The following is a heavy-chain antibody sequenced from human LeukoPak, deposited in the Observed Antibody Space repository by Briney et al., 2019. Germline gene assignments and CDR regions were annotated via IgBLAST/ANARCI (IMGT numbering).Heavy chain of an antibody. CDR1: GGSISSSSYY. CDR3: ARDQGDGYNGIDY. J-gene: IGHJ4*02. CDR2: IYYSGST. D-gene: IGHD5-24*01. Sequence: PSETLSLTCTVSGGSISSSSYYWGWIRQPPGKGLEWIGSIYYSGSTYYNPSLKSRVTISVDTSKNQFSLKLSSVTAADTAVYYCARDQGDGYNGIDYGGQGTLVTVSS. V-gene: IGHV4-39*07.